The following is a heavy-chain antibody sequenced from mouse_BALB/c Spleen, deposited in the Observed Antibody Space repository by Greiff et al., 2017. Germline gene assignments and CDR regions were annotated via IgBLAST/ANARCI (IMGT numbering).Heavy chain of an antibody. V-gene: IGHV14-3*02. CDR2: IDPANGNT. Sequence: EVKLQESGAELVKPGASVKLSCTASGFNIKDTYMHWVKQRPEQGLEWIGRIDPANGNTKYDPKFQGKATITADTSSNTAYLQLSSLTSEDTAVYYCARGDTTGSFDVWGAGTTVTVSS. CDR1: GFNIKDTY. CDR3: ARGDTTGSFDV. J-gene: IGHJ1*01. D-gene: IGHD1-1*01.